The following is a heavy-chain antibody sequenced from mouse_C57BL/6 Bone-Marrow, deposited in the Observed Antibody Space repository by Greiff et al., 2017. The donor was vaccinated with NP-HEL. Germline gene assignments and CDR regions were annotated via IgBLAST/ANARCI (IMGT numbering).Heavy chain of an antibody. CDR2: ISYDGSN. CDR1: GYSITSGYY. V-gene: IGHV3-6*01. D-gene: IGHD1-1*01. J-gene: IGHJ4*01. Sequence: EVQLKESGPGLVKPSQSLSLTCSVTGYSITSGYYWNWIRQFPGNKLEWMGYISYDGSNNYNPSLKNRISITRDTSKNQFFLKLNSVTTEDTATYYCARDGVTTVVAGGENYAMDYWGQGTSVTVSS. CDR3: ARDGVTTVVAGGENYAMDY.